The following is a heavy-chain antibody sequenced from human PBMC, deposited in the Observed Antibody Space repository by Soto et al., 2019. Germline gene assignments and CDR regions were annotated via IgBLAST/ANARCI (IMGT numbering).Heavy chain of an antibody. V-gene: IGHV1-3*01. CDR1: GYTFTSYG. J-gene: IGHJ4*02. CDR2: INAGNGNT. D-gene: IGHD2-15*01. Sequence: ASVKVSCKASGYTFTSYGISWVRQAPGQRLEWMGWINAGNGNTKYSQKFQGRVTITRDTSASTAYMELSSLRSEDTAVYYCARSYCSGGSCHYYFDYWGQGTXVTAPQ. CDR3: ARSYCSGGSCHYYFDY.